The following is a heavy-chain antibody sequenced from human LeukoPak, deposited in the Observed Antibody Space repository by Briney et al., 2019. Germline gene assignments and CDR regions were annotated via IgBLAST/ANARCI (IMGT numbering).Heavy chain of an antibody. CDR3: SRHPVYYYDSTAYTADAFDI. Sequence: SETLSLTCTVSGGSISSSSYYWGWIRQPPGKGLEWIGSIYYSGSMYYNPSLKSRVTISVDTSRNQFSLELSSVTAADTAVYYCSRHPVYYYDSTAYTADAFDIWGQGTMVTVSS. V-gene: IGHV4-39*01. CDR2: IYYSGSM. CDR1: GGSISSSSYY. J-gene: IGHJ3*02. D-gene: IGHD3-22*01.